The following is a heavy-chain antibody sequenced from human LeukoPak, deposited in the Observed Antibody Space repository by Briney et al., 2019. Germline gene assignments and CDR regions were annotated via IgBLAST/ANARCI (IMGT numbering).Heavy chain of an antibody. CDR3: ARVNTMVRGVIGSYFDY. D-gene: IGHD3-10*01. V-gene: IGHV4-59*08. Sequence: SETLSLTCTVSGGSNSTYYWSWIRQPPGKGLEWIGYIYYSGSTNYNPSLKSRVTISVDTSKNQFSLKLSSVTAADTAVYYCARVNTMVRGVIGSYFDYWGQGTLVTVSS. CDR1: GGSNSTYY. CDR2: IYYSGST. J-gene: IGHJ4*02.